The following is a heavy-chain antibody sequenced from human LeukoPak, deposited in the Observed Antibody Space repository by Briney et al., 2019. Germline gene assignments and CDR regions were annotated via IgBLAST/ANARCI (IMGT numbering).Heavy chain of an antibody. J-gene: IGHJ6*03. CDR3: ARVGGPGYYYYYMDV. CDR2: IYYSGST. V-gene: IGHV4-59*01. CDR1: GGSISSYY. D-gene: IGHD3-10*01. Sequence: PSETLSLTCTVSGGSISSYYWSWIRQPPGKGLEWIVYIYYSGSTNYNPSLKSRVTISVDTSKNQFSLELSSVTAADTAVYYCARVGGPGYYYYYMDVWGKGTTVTVSS.